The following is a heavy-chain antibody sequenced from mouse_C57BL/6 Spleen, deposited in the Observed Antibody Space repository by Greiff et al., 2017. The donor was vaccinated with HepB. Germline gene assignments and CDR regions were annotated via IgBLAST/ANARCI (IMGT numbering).Heavy chain of an antibody. CDR2: IDPEDGET. Sequence: VHVKQSGAELVKPGASVKLSCTASGFNIKDYYMHWVKQRTEQGLEWIGRIDPEDGETKYAPKFQGKATITADTSSNTAYLQLSSLTSEDTAVYYCAPWVPDWYFDVWGTGTTVTVSS. CDR3: APWVPDWYFDV. J-gene: IGHJ1*03. V-gene: IGHV14-2*01. CDR1: GFNIKDYY.